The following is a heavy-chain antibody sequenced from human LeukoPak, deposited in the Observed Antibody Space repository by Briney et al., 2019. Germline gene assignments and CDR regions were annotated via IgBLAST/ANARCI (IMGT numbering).Heavy chain of an antibody. CDR3: ARGSGGSSDTDFDY. D-gene: IGHD1-26*01. J-gene: IGHJ4*02. CDR2: IYTSGST. Sequence: SETLSLTXTVSGGSISNYYWSWIRQPAGKGLEWIGRIYTSGSTNYNPSLKSRVTMSVDTSKNQFSLKLNSVTAADTAVYYCARGSGGSSDTDFDYWGQGHLVTVSS. CDR1: GGSISNYY. V-gene: IGHV4-4*07.